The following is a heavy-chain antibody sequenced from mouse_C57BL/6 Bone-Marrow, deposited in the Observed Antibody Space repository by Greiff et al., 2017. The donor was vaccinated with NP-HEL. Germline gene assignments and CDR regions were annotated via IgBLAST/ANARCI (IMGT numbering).Heavy chain of an antibody. J-gene: IGHJ3*01. D-gene: IGHD1-1*01. CDR2: IYPGDGDT. CDR1: GYAFSSSW. V-gene: IGHV1-82*01. CDR3: ARNYGSSGFAY. Sequence: QVHVKQSGPELVKPGASVKISCKASGYAFSSSWMNWVKQRPGKGLEWIGRIYPGDGDTNYNGKFKGKATLTADKSSSTAYMQLSSLTSEDSAVYFCARNYGSSGFAYWGQGTLVTVSA.